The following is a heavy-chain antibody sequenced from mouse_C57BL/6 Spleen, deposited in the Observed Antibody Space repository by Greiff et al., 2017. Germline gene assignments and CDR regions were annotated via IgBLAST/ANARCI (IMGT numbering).Heavy chain of an antibody. Sequence: EVKVVESGEGLVKPGGSLKLSCAASGFTFSSYAMSWVRQTPEKRLEWVAYISSGGDYIYYADTVKGRFTISRDNARNTLYLQMSSLKSEDTAMYYCTRSPYYYGSPTGFAYWGQGTLVTVSA. CDR3: TRSPYYYGSPTGFAY. V-gene: IGHV5-9-1*02. CDR2: ISSGGDYI. D-gene: IGHD1-1*01. J-gene: IGHJ3*01. CDR1: GFTFSSYA.